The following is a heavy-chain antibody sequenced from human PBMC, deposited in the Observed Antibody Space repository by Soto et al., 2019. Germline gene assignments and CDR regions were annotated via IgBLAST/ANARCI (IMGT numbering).Heavy chain of an antibody. CDR1: GYTFTSYG. J-gene: IGHJ6*02. CDR3: ARGDRLRFLEWFMGGMDV. Sequence: QVQLVQSGAEVKKPGASVKVSCKASGYTFTSYGISWVRQAPGQGLEWMGWISAYNGNTNYAQKLQGRVTMTTDTSTSTAYMELRSLRSDDTAVYYWARGDRLRFLEWFMGGMDVWGQGTTVTVSS. V-gene: IGHV1-18*01. D-gene: IGHD3-3*01. CDR2: ISAYNGNT.